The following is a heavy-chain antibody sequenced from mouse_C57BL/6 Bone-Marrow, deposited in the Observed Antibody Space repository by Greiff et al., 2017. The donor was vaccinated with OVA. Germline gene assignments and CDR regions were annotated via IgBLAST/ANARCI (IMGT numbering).Heavy chain of an antibody. Sequence: DVKLVESGGGLVQPGGSLKLSCAASGFTFSDYYMYWVRQTPEKRLEWVAYISNGGGSTYYHATVKGRFTISRDNAKNTLYLQMSRLKSEDTSMYYCARRDYYCSSYVNWYVDVWGTGTTVTVSS. CDR2: ISNGGGST. CDR3: ARRDYYCSSYVNWYVDV. J-gene: IGHJ1*03. CDR1: GFTFSDYY. D-gene: IGHD1-1*01. V-gene: IGHV5-12*01.